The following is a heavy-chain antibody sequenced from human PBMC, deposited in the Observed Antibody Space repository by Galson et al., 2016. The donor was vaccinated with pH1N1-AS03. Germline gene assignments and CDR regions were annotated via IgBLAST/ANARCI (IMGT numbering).Heavy chain of an antibody. CDR2: ITWNSGRI. CDR3: AKEGIDYLKRSFHH. CDR1: GFTFDDYT. D-gene: IGHD4-11*01. V-gene: IGHV3-9*01. Sequence: SLRLSCAASGFTFDDYTMHWVRQAPGKGLEWVSSITWNSGRIVYADSVKGRFTISRDSAKTSLYLQMNSLSVEDTAFYYCAKEGIDYLKRSFHHWGKRTKVTVPS. J-gene: IGHJ6*04.